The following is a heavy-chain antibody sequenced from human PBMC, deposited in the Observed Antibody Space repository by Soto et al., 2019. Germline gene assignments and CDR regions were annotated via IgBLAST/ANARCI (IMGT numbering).Heavy chain of an antibody. CDR3: AREGRGKKAGYNGLVSLGY. CDR2: IIPIFNST. Sequence: QVQLVQSGAEVKTPGSSLKVSCKVSGSRFSNYVISWVRQAPGHGLEWLGRIIPIFNSTKYAQNFQGRVTITADKSTSTASLELSSLRSDDTAVYYCAREGRGKKAGYNGLVSLGYWGPGTLVTVS. V-gene: IGHV1-69*06. CDR1: GSRFSNYV. J-gene: IGHJ4*02. D-gene: IGHD2-2*02.